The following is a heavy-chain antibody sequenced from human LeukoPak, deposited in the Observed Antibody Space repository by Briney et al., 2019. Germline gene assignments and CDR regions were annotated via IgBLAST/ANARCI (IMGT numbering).Heavy chain of an antibody. CDR3: ARSVYCSGGSCPFDY. J-gene: IGHJ4*02. Sequence: PSETLSVTCAVNGGSFSGYYWSWIRQPPGKGLEWIGEINHSGSTNYNPSLKSRVTISVDTSKNQFSLKLSSVTAADTAVYYCARSVYCSGGSCPFDYWGQGTLVTVSS. CDR1: GGSFSGYY. V-gene: IGHV4-34*01. CDR2: INHSGST. D-gene: IGHD2-15*01.